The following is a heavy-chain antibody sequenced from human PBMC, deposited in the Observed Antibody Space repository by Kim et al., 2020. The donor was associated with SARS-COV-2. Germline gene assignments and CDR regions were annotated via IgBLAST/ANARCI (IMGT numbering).Heavy chain of an antibody. J-gene: IGHJ1*01. CDR1: GGSISSSSYY. Sequence: SETLSLTCTVSGGSISSSSYYWGWIRQPPGKGLEWIGSIYYSGSTYYNPSLKSRVTISVDTSKNQFSLKLSSVTAADTAVYYCAREFIFPVSLFQHWGQGTLVTVSS. CDR3: AREFIFPVSLFQH. D-gene: IGHD2-8*01. V-gene: IGHV4-39*07. CDR2: IYYSGST.